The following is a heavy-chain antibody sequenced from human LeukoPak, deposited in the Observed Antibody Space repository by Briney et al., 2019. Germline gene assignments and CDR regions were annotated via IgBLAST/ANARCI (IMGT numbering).Heavy chain of an antibody. V-gene: IGHV1-24*01. CDR3: ATPGGGSSSNAFDI. Sequence: ASVKVSCKVSGYTLTELSMHWVQQAPGKGLEWMGGFDPEDGETIYAQKFQGRVTMTEDTSTDTAYMELSSLRSEDTAVYYCATPGGGSSSNAFDIWGQGTMVTVSS. D-gene: IGHD2-15*01. J-gene: IGHJ3*02. CDR1: GYTLTELS. CDR2: FDPEDGET.